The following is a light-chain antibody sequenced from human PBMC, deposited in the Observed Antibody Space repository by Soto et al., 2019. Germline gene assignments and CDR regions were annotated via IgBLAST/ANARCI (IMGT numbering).Light chain of an antibody. J-gene: IGKJ5*01. CDR1: QSVSSN. V-gene: IGKV3-15*01. CDR3: QQYNNWPIT. CDR2: SAS. Sequence: EIVMTQSPVTLSVSPGERATLSCRASQSVSSNLAWYRQKPGQAPRLLIYSASTRATGIPARFSGSGSGTEFTLTISSLQSEDFAVYYCQQYNNWPITFGQGTRLEIK.